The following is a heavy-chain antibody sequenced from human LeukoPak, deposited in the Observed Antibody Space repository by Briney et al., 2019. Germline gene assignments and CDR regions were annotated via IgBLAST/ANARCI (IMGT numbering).Heavy chain of an antibody. J-gene: IGHJ4*01. CDR1: GGSISSTSW. CDR3: SRESGAFCPFGY. V-gene: IGHV4-4*02. D-gene: IGHD1-26*01. CDR2: ISLTGRT. Sequence: PSDTLSLTCGASGGSISSTSWWSWVRQPPGQGLEWIGEISLTGRTNYNPSLNGRVTMSLDESRHHLSLSLTSVTAADTAIYYCSRESGAFCPFGYWGQGTLVIVPP.